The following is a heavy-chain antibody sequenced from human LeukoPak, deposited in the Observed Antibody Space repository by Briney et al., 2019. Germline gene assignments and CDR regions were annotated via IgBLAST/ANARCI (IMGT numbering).Heavy chain of an antibody. CDR2: ISSSGSTI. D-gene: IGHD2/OR15-2a*01. V-gene: IGHV3-48*03. J-gene: IGHJ6*02. Sequence: GGSLRLSCAASGFTFSSYEMNWVRQAPGKGLEWVSYISSSGSTIYYADSVKGRFTISRDNAKNSLYLQMNSLRAEDTAVYYCARVIGGLDPYYYYGMDVWGQGTTVTVSS. CDR3: ARVIGGLDPYYYYGMDV. CDR1: GFTFSSYE.